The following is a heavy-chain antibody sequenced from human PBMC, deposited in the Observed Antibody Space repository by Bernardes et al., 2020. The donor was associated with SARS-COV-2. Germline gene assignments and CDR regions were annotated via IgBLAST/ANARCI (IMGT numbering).Heavy chain of an antibody. D-gene: IGHD2-21*01. CDR1: GYTLSDHY. V-gene: IGHV1-2*02. J-gene: IGHJ4*02. CDR3: TRGGNIVAPSIDVLRFYY. CDR2: IHPKGGGT. Sequence: ASVKVSCQASGYTLSDHYMHWVRQAPGQGLEWMGYIHPKGGGTTSAPQFLGRVTMTRDTSINTAYLELSGLRSDDTAVYYCTRGGNIVAPSIDVLRFYYWGQGTLVSVSS.